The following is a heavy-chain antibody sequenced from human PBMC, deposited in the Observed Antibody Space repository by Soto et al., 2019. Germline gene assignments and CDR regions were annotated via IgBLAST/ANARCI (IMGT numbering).Heavy chain of an antibody. CDR1: GGSISSGGYY. D-gene: IGHD1-26*01. CDR2: IYYSGST. CDR3: ARSGSGSYPIDY. J-gene: IGHJ4*02. Sequence: PSETLSLTCTVSGGSISSGGYYWSWIRQHPGKGLEWIGYIYYSGSTYYNPSLKSRVTISVDTSKNQFSLKLSSVTAADTAVYYCARSGSGSYPIDYWGQGTLVTVSS. V-gene: IGHV4-31*03.